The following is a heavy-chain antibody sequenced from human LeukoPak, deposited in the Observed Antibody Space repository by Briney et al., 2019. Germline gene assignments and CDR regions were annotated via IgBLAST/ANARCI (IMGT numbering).Heavy chain of an antibody. J-gene: IGHJ3*02. D-gene: IGHD6-19*01. CDR1: GYTFTSHS. Sequence: GASVKVSCQASGYTFTSHSISWVRQVPGQGLEWMGWISPYNDNTNYAQKLRGRVTMTTDTSTSTAYMDLKSLRSDDTAIYYCARNVIAVAGIDGFDIWGQGTMVTVSS. V-gene: IGHV1-18*01. CDR2: ISPYNDNT. CDR3: ARNVIAVAGIDGFDI.